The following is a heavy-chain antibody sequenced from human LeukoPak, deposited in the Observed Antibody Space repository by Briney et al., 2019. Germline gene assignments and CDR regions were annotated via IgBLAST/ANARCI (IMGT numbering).Heavy chain of an antibody. CDR2: ISNGGSSGST. J-gene: IGHJ4*02. D-gene: IGHD2-15*01. Sequence: SETLSLTCTDSGDSISAFYWSWIRQSPGKRPEWIGYISNGGSSGSTNYNPSLKSRVSISADTSKNQFSLKLSSVTAADTAVYYCARVLFIPYCSGGSCYERVDYWGQGTLVTVSS. CDR1: GDSISAFY. V-gene: IGHV4-59*12. CDR3: ARVLFIPYCSGGSCYERVDY.